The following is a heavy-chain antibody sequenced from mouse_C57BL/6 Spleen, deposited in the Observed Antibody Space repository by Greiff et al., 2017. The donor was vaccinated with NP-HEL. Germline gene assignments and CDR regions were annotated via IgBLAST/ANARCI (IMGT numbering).Heavy chain of an antibody. Sequence: QVQLQQPGAELVKPGASVKMSCKASGYTFTSSWITWVKQRPGQGLEWIGDIYPGCGSTNYNEKFKSKATLTVDTSSSTAYMQLSSLTSEDSAVYFCARYDYEDYAMDYWGQGTSVTVSS. CDR1: GYTFTSSW. CDR2: IYPGCGST. V-gene: IGHV1-55*01. CDR3: ARYDYEDYAMDY. J-gene: IGHJ4*01. D-gene: IGHD2-4*01.